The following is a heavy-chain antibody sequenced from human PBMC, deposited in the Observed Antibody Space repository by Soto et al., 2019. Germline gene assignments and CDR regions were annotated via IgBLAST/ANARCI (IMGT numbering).Heavy chain of an antibody. CDR1: GSRFSNYV. D-gene: IGHD5-12*01. J-gene: IGHJ4*02. CDR2: IIPIFNST. CDR3: AREGRGKKAGYSGLVSLGY. Sequence: SVKVSCKVSGSRFSNYVISWVRQAPGHGLEWLGRIIPIFNSTKYAQSFQGRVTITADKSTSTASLELSSLRSDDTAVYYCAREGRGKKAGYSGLVSLGYWGQGTLVTVSS. V-gene: IGHV1-69*06.